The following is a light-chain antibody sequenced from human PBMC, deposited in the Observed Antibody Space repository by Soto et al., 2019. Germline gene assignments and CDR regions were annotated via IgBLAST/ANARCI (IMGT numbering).Light chain of an antibody. V-gene: IGKV1-33*01. Sequence: DIQMTQSPSSLSASVGDRGTITCQASQGISNYLNWYQQIPGKAPKLLIYGASNLETGVPSRFSGSGSGTDFTFTISGLQPEDIATYFCQQYDSVFTFGQGTRLEIK. CDR1: QGISNY. CDR3: QQYDSVFT. CDR2: GAS. J-gene: IGKJ5*01.